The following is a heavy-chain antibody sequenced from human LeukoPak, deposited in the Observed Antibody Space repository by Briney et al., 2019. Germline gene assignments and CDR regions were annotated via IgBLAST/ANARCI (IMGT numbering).Heavy chain of an antibody. J-gene: IGHJ4*02. CDR2: ISGSGGST. CDR1: GFTFSSYA. Sequence: ESGGSLRLSCAASGFTFSSYAMSWVRQAPGKGLEWVSAISGSGGSTYYADSVKGRFTISRDSSKNTLYLQMNSLRAEDTAVYYCAKSGYYDSSGYYFFDWGQGTLVTVSS. CDR3: AKSGYYDSSGYYFFD. V-gene: IGHV3-23*01. D-gene: IGHD3-22*01.